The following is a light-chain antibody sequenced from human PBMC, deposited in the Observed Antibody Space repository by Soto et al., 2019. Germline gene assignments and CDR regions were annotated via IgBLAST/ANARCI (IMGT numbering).Light chain of an antibody. CDR2: ATS. Sequence: ERVMTQSPATLSASPGERVTLSCRASQTVSSNLAWYQHKPGQAPRLLIYATSTRATGVSARFSGVGSGTEFTLTISSLQSEDFATYYCQQYNSYWTFGQGTKVDIK. CDR3: QQYNSYWT. J-gene: IGKJ1*01. V-gene: IGKV3-15*01. CDR1: QTVSSN.